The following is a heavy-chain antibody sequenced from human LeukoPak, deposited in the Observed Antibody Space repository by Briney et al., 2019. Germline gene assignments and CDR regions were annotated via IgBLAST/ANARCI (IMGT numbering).Heavy chain of an antibody. CDR1: GYTFTGYY. CDR2: INPNSGGT. J-gene: IGHJ4*02. V-gene: IGHV1-2*02. D-gene: IGHD3-10*01. CDR3: ARRKYGSGSYYY. Sequence: ASVKVSCKASGYTFTGYYMHWVRQAPGQGLEWMGWINPNSGGTNYAQKFQGRVTMTRDTSISTAYMELSRLRSDDTAVYYCARRKYGSGSYYYWGPGTLVTVSS.